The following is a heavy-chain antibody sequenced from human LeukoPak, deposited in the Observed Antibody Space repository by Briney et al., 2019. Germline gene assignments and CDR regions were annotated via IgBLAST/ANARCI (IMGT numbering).Heavy chain of an antibody. J-gene: IGHJ6*03. Sequence: PSETLSLTCAVYGGSFSGYYWSWIRQPPGKGLEWIGEINHSGSTNYNPSLKSRVTISVDTSKNQFSLKLSSVTAADTAGYYRARKQQQLSFYYYYYMDVWGKGTTVTVSS. V-gene: IGHV4-34*01. CDR1: GGSFSGYY. D-gene: IGHD6-13*01. CDR3: ARKQQQLSFYYYYYMDV. CDR2: INHSGST.